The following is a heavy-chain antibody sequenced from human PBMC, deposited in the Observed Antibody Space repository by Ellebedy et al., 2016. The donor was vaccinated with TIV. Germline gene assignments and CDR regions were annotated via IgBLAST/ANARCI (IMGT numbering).Heavy chain of an antibody. CDR2: ISGSSLST. V-gene: IGHV3-23*01. J-gene: IGHJ4*02. Sequence: GRSLRLSXVASGLTFSNYAMNWVRQAPGKGLEWVSTISGSSLSTYYADSVKGRFTISRDNSKNTLYLQMNSLRAEDTAIYYCAKGSDNPAYNYERFDYWGQGNLVTVSS. CDR3: AKGSDNPAYNYERFDY. CDR1: GLTFSNYA. D-gene: IGHD5-24*01.